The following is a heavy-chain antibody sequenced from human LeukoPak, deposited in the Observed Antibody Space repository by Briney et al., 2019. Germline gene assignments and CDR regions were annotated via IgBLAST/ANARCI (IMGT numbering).Heavy chain of an antibody. V-gene: IGHV1-8*01. CDR3: ARREYSYGHEDY. CDR2: MNPNSGNT. CDR1: GYTFTSYD. J-gene: IGHJ4*02. Sequence: ASVKVSCKASGYTFTSYDINWVRQATGQGLEWMGWMNPNSGNTGYAQKFQGRVTMSRNTSISTAYMELSSLRSEDTAVYYCARREYSYGHEDYWGQGTLVTVSS. D-gene: IGHD5-18*01.